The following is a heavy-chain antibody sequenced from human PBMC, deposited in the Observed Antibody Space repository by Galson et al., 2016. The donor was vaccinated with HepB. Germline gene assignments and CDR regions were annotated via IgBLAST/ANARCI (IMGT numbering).Heavy chain of an antibody. CDR3: ARQKLYSSSWYVLYWFDP. CDR1: GGSISSSSYY. J-gene: IGHJ5*02. Sequence: ETLSLTCTVSGGSISSSSYYWGWIRQPPGKGLEWIGSIYYSGSTYYNPSLKSRVTISVDTSKNQFSLKLSSVTAADTAVYYCARQKLYSSSWYVLYWFDPWGQGTLVTVSS. D-gene: IGHD6-13*01. V-gene: IGHV4-39*01. CDR2: IYYSGST.